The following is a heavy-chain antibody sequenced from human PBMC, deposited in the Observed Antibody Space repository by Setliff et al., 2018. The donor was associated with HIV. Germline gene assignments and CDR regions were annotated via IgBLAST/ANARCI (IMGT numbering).Heavy chain of an antibody. Sequence: SDTLSLTCTVSGGSISSYYWSWIRQPAGKGLEWIGRIYSSGSTNYSPSLNSRVTMSVDTSKNQFSLRLSSVTAADTAVYYCARVGLYCSGGSCYSSAFDIWGQGTMVTVSS. CDR2: IYSSGST. V-gene: IGHV4-4*07. D-gene: IGHD2-15*01. CDR3: ARVGLYCSGGSCYSSAFDI. J-gene: IGHJ3*02. CDR1: GGSISSYY.